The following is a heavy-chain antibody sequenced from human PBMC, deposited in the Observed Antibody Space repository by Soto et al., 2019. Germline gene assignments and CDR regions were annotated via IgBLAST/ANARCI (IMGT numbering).Heavy chain of an antibody. Sequence: PSETLSLTCTVSGGSISSGGYYWSWIRQHPGKGLEWIGYIYYSGSTYYNPSLKSRVTISVDTSKNQFSLKLSSVTAADTAVYYFARGSIERSKWELLVGYGMDVWGQGTTVTVS. CDR3: ARGSIERSKWELLVGYGMDV. D-gene: IGHD1-26*01. V-gene: IGHV4-31*03. CDR2: IYYSGST. J-gene: IGHJ6*02. CDR1: GGSISSGGYY.